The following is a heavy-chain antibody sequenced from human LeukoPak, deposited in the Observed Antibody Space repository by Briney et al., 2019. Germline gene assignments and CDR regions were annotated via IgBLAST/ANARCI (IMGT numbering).Heavy chain of an antibody. J-gene: IGHJ4*02. Sequence: SETLSLTCAVYGGSFSGYYWSWIRQPPGKGLEWIGEINHSGSTNYNPSLKSRVTISVDTSKNQFSLKLSSVTAADTAVYYCARGYILTGYYSYWGQETLVTVSS. CDR3: ARGYILTGYYSY. V-gene: IGHV4-34*01. CDR1: GGSFSGYY. D-gene: IGHD3-9*01. CDR2: INHSGST.